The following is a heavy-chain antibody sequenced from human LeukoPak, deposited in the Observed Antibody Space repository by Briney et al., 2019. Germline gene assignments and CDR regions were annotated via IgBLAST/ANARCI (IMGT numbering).Heavy chain of an antibody. CDR1: GLTVITND. V-gene: IGHV3-53*01. Sequence: GGSLRLSCAASGLTVITNDMTWVRQAPGKGPDWVSVLYSDGNTKYADSVQGRFTISRDNSKNTLYLEMNSLSPDDTAVYYCARGVEPLAANTLAYWGQGTLVTVSS. J-gene: IGHJ4*02. D-gene: IGHD1-14*01. CDR3: ARGVEPLAANTLAY. CDR2: LYSDGNT.